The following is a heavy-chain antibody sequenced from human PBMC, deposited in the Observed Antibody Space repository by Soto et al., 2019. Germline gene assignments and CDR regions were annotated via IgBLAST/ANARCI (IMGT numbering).Heavy chain of an antibody. V-gene: IGHV4-34*01. CDR2: INHSGST. CDR3: ARGWGSSSWPIHAYYGMDF. Sequence: QVQLQQWGAGLLKPSETLSLTCAVYGGSFNDYQWNWIRQPPGRGLEWMGEINHSGSTNYNPSLKSRVTISLDTSKNQFSLKLRSVTAEDTAVYYCARGWGSSSWPIHAYYGMDFWGQGTTVTVSS. CDR1: GGSFNDYQ. J-gene: IGHJ6*02. D-gene: IGHD6-13*01.